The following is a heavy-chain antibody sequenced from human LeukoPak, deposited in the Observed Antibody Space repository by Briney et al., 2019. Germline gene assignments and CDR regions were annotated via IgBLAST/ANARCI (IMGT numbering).Heavy chain of an antibody. J-gene: IGHJ4*02. CDR1: GFTFSNYW. Sequence: GGSLRLSCAASGFTFSNYWMSWVRQAPGKGLEWVANIKQDGSEKYYVDSVKGRFTISRDNAKNSPYLQMNSLRAEDTAVYYCARLYYYGSGSPTLDYWGQGTLVTVSS. V-gene: IGHV3-7*01. CDR2: IKQDGSEK. CDR3: ARLYYYGSGSPTLDY. D-gene: IGHD3-10*01.